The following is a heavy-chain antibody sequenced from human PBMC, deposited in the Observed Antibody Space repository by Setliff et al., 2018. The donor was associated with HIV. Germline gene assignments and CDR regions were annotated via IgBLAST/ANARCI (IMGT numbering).Heavy chain of an antibody. V-gene: IGHV3-15*07. D-gene: IGHD3-9*01. CDR1: GFTFSNAW. CDR3: ATESVFLDYFFDY. J-gene: IGHJ4*02. Sequence: NPGGSLRLSCAASGFTFSNAWMNWVRQAPGKGLEWVGRIRSKTNGGTIEYAAPVKGRFTISRDDSKNTLYLQMDSLKTEDTAVYYCATESVFLDYFFDYWGQGTLVTVSS. CDR2: IRSKTNGGTI.